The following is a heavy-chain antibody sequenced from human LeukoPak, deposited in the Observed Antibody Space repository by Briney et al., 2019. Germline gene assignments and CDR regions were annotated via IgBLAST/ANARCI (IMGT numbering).Heavy chain of an antibody. V-gene: IGHV4-59*01. J-gene: IGHJ6*02. Sequence: SETLSLTCTVSGGSISSYYWSWIRQPPGKGLEWIGYIYYSGSTNYNPSLKSRVTISVDTSKNQFSLKLSSVTAADTAVYYCARERYHYGMDVWGQGTTVTASS. CDR2: IYYSGST. CDR3: ARERYHYGMDV. CDR1: GGSISSYY. D-gene: IGHD3-9*01.